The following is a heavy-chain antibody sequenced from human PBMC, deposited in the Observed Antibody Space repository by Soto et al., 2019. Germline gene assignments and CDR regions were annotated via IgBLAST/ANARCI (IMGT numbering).Heavy chain of an antibody. D-gene: IGHD3-3*01. CDR3: AKEFWSGPFDY. J-gene: IGHJ4*02. CDR2: INHSEST. CDR1: GGSFSGYY. V-gene: IGHV4-34*01. Sequence: PSETLSLTCAVYGGSFSGYYWSWIRQPPGKGLEWIGEINHSESTNYNPSLKSRVTISVDTSKNQFSLKLSSVTAEDTAVYYCAKEFWSGPFDYWGQGTLVTVSS.